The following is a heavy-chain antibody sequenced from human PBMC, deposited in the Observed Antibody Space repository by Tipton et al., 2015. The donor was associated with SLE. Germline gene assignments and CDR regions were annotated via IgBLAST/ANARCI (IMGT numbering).Heavy chain of an antibody. D-gene: IGHD3-22*01. V-gene: IGHV3-30*04. CDR3: ARDYRYDSSGLNWFDP. Sequence: SLRLSCAASGFTFSSYAMHWVRQAPGKGLEGVAVISYDGSNKYYADSVKGRFTISRDNSKNTLYLQMNSLRAEDTAVYYCARDYRYDSSGLNWFDPWGQGTLVTVSS. CDR1: GFTFSSYA. CDR2: ISYDGSNK. J-gene: IGHJ5*02.